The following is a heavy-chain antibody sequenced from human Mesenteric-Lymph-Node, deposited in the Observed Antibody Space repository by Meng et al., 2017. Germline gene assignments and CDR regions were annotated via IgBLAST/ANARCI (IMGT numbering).Heavy chain of an antibody. CDR3: ARRRGGSGRDC. V-gene: IGHV4-39*01. D-gene: IGHD3-10*01. Sequence: VQLQEAGPGLVLPSASLSLTCTVSGGHIRSNGYYWDWVRQPPGKGLEWIGAIYHSGSTSYNPSLQSRVTMFVDTSKNQFSLMLTSVTATDTAVYYCARRRGGSGRDCWGQGTLVTVSS. CDR1: GGHIRSNGYY. CDR2: IYHSGST. J-gene: IGHJ4*02.